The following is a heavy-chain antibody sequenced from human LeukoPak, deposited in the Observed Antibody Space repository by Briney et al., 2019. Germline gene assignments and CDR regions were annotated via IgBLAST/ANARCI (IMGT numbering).Heavy chain of an antibody. CDR1: GFTFSSYW. CDR3: AREGPYCSSTSCYYYYGMDV. D-gene: IGHD2-2*01. V-gene: IGHV3-74*01. CDR2: INSDGSST. J-gene: IGHJ6*02. Sequence: GGSLRHSCAASGFTFSSYWMHWVRQAPGKGLVWVSRINSDGSSTSYADSVKGRFTISRDNAKNTLYLQMNSLRAEDTAVYYCAREGPYCSSTSCYYYYGMDVWGQGTTVTVSS.